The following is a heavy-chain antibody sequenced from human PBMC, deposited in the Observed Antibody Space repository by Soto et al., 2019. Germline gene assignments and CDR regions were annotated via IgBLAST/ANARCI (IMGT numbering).Heavy chain of an antibody. J-gene: IGHJ6*02. CDR1: GYTFTSYG. D-gene: IGHD2-2*01. CDR2: ISAYNGNT. CDR3: ARDTRVGIVVVPAAPYYYYGMDV. Sequence: ASVKVSCKASGYTFTSYGIRWVRQAPGQGLEWMGWISAYNGNTNYAQKLQGRVTMTTDTSTSTAYMELRSLRSDDTAVYYCARDTRVGIVVVPAAPYYYYGMDVGGQGTTVTAP. V-gene: IGHV1-18*04.